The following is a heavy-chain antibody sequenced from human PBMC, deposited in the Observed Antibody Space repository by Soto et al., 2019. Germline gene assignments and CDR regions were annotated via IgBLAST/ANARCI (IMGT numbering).Heavy chain of an antibody. D-gene: IGHD6-6*01. CDR2: IIPIFGTA. CDR3: ATVYSSSDYYYYGMDV. Sequence: QVQLVQSGAEVKKPGSSVKVSCKASGGTFSSYAISWVRQAPGRGLEWMGGIIPIFGTANYAQKFQGRVTITADESTSTAYMELSSLRSEDTAVYYCATVYSSSDYYYYGMDVWGQGTTVTVSS. CDR1: GGTFSSYA. V-gene: IGHV1-69*12. J-gene: IGHJ6*02.